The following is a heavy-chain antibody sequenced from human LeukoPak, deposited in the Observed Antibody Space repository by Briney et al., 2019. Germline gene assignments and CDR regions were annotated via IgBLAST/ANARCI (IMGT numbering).Heavy chain of an antibody. Sequence: SAGSLRLSCAASGFTSRTYAMSWVRQAPGKGLEWVSVISGPGYTTYYADSVKGRLTISRDNSNNMLYLQLSSLRAEDTAVYYCAKDLSDNYNLFDYWGQGTLVTVSS. V-gene: IGHV3-23*01. CDR2: ISGPGYTT. J-gene: IGHJ4*02. D-gene: IGHD1-1*01. CDR3: AKDLSDNYNLFDY. CDR1: GFTSRTYA.